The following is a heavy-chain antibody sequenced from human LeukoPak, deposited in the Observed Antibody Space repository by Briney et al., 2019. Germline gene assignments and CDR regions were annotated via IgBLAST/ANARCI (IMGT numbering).Heavy chain of an antibody. D-gene: IGHD5-18*01. CDR2: INHSGST. Sequence: SETLSLTCAVYGGSFSGYYWSWIRQPPGKGLEWIGEINHSGSTNYNPSLKSRVTISVDTSKNQFSLKLSSVTAADTAVYYCARVDTAMVTSDYWGQGTLVTVSS. V-gene: IGHV4-34*01. CDR3: ARVDTAMVTSDY. CDR1: GGSFSGYY. J-gene: IGHJ4*02.